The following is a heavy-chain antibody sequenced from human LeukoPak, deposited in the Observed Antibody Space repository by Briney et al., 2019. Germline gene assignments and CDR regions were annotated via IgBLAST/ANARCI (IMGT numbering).Heavy chain of an antibody. V-gene: IGHV3-7*03. CDR3: ASFVHEVGGFFDY. D-gene: IGHD3-16*01. J-gene: IGHJ4*02. Sequence: GGSLRLSCAASGFTFSSYWMSWVRQAPGKGLEWVANIKQDGSEKYYVDSVKGRFTISRDNAKNSLSLQMNSLRAEDTAVYYCASFVHEVGGFFDYWGQGTLVTVSS. CDR2: IKQDGSEK. CDR1: GFTFSSYW.